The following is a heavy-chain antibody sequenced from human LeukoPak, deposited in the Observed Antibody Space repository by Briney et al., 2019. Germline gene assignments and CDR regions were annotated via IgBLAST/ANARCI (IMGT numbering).Heavy chain of an antibody. V-gene: IGHV3-7*01. CDR2: IKQDGSEK. J-gene: IGHJ4*02. Sequence: GGSLRLSCAASGFTFSSYWMSWVRQAPGKGLEWVANIKQDGSEKYYVDSVKGRFTISRDNAKNSLYLQMNSLRAEDTAVYYCARGSVRALWFGESDPYYFDYWGQGTLVTVSS. CDR1: GFTFSSYW. CDR3: ARGSVRALWFGESDPYYFDY. D-gene: IGHD3-10*01.